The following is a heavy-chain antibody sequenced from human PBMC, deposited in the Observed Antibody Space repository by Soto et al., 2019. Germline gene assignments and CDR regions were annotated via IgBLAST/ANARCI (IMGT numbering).Heavy chain of an antibody. Sequence: SLSLSCAASGFTFSSFGMSWVRQAPGKGLEWVSSISYSGGNTYYADSVKGRFTISRDNSKNTLYLQMNSLRAEDTAVYYYAKDPYDILTGYYYGPGYWGQGTLVTVSS. CDR1: GFTFSSFG. D-gene: IGHD3-9*01. CDR2: ISYSGGNT. J-gene: IGHJ4*02. CDR3: AKDPYDILTGYYYGPGY. V-gene: IGHV3-23*01.